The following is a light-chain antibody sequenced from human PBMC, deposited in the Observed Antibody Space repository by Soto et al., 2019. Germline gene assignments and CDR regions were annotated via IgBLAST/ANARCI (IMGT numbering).Light chain of an antibody. CDR1: SSDIGAYNY. Sequence: QSALTQPASGSRSPGQSITISCTGTSSDIGAYNYVSWYQQHPGKAPKLMIYGVTNRPSGVSNRFSGSKSGNTASLTISGLQAEDESDYYCSSYTTSSTLGFGGGTKLTFL. CDR3: SSYTTSSTLG. J-gene: IGLJ2*01. CDR2: GVT. V-gene: IGLV2-14*01.